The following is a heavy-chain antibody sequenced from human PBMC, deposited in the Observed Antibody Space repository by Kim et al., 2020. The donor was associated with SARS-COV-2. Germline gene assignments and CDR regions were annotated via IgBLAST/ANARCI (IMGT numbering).Heavy chain of an antibody. Sequence: NSNPALKSRVTISVDTSKNQFSLKLSSVTAADTAVYYCASAIRSFHYFDYWGQGTLVTVSS. J-gene: IGHJ4*02. D-gene: IGHD1-26*01. CDR3: ASAIRSFHYFDY. V-gene: IGHV4-4*09.